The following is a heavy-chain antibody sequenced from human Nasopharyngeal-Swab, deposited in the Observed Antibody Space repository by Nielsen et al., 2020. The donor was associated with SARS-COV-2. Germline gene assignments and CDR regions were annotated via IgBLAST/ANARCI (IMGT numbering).Heavy chain of an antibody. CDR1: GGTFSSYA. CDR3: AVGATGYYYMDV. V-gene: IGHV1-69*13. CDR2: IIPIFGTA. Sequence: SVKVSCKASGGTFSSYAISWVRQAPGQGLEWMGGIIPIFGTANYAQKFQGKVTITADESTSTAYMELSSLRSEDTAVYYCAVGATGYYYMDVWGKGTTVTVSS. D-gene: IGHD1-26*01. J-gene: IGHJ6*03.